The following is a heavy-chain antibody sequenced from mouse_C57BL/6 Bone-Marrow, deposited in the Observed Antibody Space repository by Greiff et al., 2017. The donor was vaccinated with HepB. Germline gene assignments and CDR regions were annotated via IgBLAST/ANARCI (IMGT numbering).Heavy chain of an antibody. J-gene: IGHJ2*01. CDR3: VLYYFDY. Sequence: VMLVESGAELARPGASVKMSCKASGYTFTSYTMHWVKQRPGQGLEWIGYINPSSGYTKYNQKFKDKATLTADKSSSTAYMQLSSLTSEDSAVYYCVLYYFDYWGQGTTLTVSS. V-gene: IGHV1-4*01. CDR1: GYTFTSYT. CDR2: INPSSGYT.